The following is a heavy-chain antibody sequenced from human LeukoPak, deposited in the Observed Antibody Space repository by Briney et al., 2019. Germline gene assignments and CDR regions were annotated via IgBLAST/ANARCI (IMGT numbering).Heavy chain of an antibody. V-gene: IGHV3-23*01. CDR3: AAGTAADY. CDR1: GFIFRSYA. D-gene: IGHD6-13*01. J-gene: IGHJ4*02. Sequence: PGGSLRLSCEASGFIFRSYAVSWVRQAPGKGLEWVSCITFSGSSFHADSVKGRFTISRDNAQNALFLQMNSLRVEDTAVYYCAAGTAADYWGQGTRVAVSS. CDR2: ITFSGSS.